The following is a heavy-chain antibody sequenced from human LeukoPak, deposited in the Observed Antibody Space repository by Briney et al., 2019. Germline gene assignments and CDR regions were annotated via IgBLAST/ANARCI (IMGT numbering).Heavy chain of an antibody. CDR2: IYPGDSDT. CDR1: GYSFTSYW. V-gene: IGHV5-51*01. D-gene: IGHD3-9*01. J-gene: IGHJ5*02. CDR3: ARVYDILTGSPYNWFDP. Sequence: GASLKISCKGSGYSFTSYWIGWGRPMPGKGLEWMGIIYPGDSDTRYSPSFQGQVTISADKSISTAYLQWSSLKASDTAMYYCARVYDILTGSPYNWFDPWGQGTLVTVSS.